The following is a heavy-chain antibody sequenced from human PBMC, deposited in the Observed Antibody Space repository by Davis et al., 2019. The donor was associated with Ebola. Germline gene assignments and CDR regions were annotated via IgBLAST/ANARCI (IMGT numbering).Heavy chain of an antibody. D-gene: IGHD3-22*01. J-gene: IGHJ5*02. V-gene: IGHV3-30*03. Sequence: GESLKISCAASGFTFSSYGMHWVRQAPGKGLEWVAVISYDGSNKYYADSVKGRFAISRDDAKKSVYLQMNSLRDEDTAVYYCARAMIVFAAWFDPWGQGTLVTVSS. CDR2: ISYDGSNK. CDR1: GFTFSSYG. CDR3: ARAMIVFAAWFDP.